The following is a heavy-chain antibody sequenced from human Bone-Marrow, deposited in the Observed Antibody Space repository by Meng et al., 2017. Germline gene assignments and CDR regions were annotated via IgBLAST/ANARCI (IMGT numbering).Heavy chain of an antibody. J-gene: IGHJ3*02. CDR3: ARDPSYDSSGFAYPDAFDI. D-gene: IGHD3-22*01. V-gene: IGHV4-39*07. Sequence: SETLSLTCTVSGDSFTSSSYYWGWIRQPPGKGLEWIGSIRYSGTTYYNPSLKSRVTISEDTSKNQFSLNLSSVTAADTAVYYCARDPSYDSSGFAYPDAFDIWGQGTRVTVSS. CDR1: GDSFTSSSYY. CDR2: IRYSGTT.